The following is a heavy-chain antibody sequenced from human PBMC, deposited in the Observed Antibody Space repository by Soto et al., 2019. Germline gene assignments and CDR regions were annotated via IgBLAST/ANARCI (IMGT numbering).Heavy chain of an antibody. Sequence: GGSLRLSCAASGFTFSSYSMNWVRQAPGKGLEWVANIKHDGSETYYADSVKGRFSISRDNAKNSLFLQMNTLRTEDTAVYYCARDFATHCSGSTCYPYAYWGQGALVTVSS. CDR1: GFTFSSYS. CDR2: IKHDGSET. CDR3: ARDFATHCSGSTCYPYAY. D-gene: IGHD2-15*01. J-gene: IGHJ4*02. V-gene: IGHV3-7*03.